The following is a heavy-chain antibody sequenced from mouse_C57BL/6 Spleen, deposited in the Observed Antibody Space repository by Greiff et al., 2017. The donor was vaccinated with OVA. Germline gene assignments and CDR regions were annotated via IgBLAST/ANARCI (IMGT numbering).Heavy chain of an antibody. Sequence: EVKLVESGGDLVKPGGSLKLSCAASGFTFSSYGMSWVRQTPDKRLEWVATISSGGSYTYYPDSVKGRFTISRDNAKNTLYLQMSSLKAEDTAMYYCARQGNADYFDYWGQGTTLTVSS. CDR3: ARQGNADYFDY. V-gene: IGHV5-6*01. CDR1: GFTFSSYG. J-gene: IGHJ2*01. CDR2: ISSGGSYT.